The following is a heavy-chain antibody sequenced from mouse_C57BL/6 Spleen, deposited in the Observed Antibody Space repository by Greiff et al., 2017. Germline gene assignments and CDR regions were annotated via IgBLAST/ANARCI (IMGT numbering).Heavy chain of an antibody. Sequence: QVQLQQSGAELARPGASVKLSCKASGYTFTSYGISWVKQRTGQGLEWIGEIYPRSGNTYYNEKFKGKATLTADKSSSTAYMELRSLTSEDSAVYFCARSYGNYWYFDVWGTGTTVTVSS. D-gene: IGHD2-1*01. CDR1: GYTFTSYG. J-gene: IGHJ1*03. V-gene: IGHV1-81*01. CDR3: ARSYGNYWYFDV. CDR2: IYPRSGNT.